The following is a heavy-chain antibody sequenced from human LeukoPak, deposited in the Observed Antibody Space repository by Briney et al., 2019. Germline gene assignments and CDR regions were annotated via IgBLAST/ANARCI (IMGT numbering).Heavy chain of an antibody. J-gene: IGHJ5*02. Sequence: PGGSLRLSCVASGFTFSSYWMTWVRQPPGKGLEWVGEINHSGSTNYNPSLKSRVTISVDTSKNLFSLKLRSVTAADTAVYYCARGKDYGDYEWVKGWLDPWGQGTLGTVSS. V-gene: IGHV4-34*01. CDR1: GFTFSSYW. CDR3: ARGKDYGDYEWVKGWLDP. D-gene: IGHD4-17*01. CDR2: INHSGST.